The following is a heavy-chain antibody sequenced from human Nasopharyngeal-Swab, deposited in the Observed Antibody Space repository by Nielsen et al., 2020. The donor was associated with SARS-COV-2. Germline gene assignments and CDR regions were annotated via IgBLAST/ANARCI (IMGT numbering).Heavy chain of an antibody. CDR3: ARDNTVVTSERVDI. D-gene: IGHD4-23*01. V-gene: IGHV4-59*01. Sequence: GSLRLSCTVSGGSISSYYWSWIRQPPGKGLEWIGYIYYSGSTNYNPSLKSRVTISVDTSKNQFSLKLSSVTAADTAVYYCARDNTVVTSERVDIWGQGTMVTVSS. J-gene: IGHJ3*02. CDR2: IYYSGST. CDR1: GGSISSYY.